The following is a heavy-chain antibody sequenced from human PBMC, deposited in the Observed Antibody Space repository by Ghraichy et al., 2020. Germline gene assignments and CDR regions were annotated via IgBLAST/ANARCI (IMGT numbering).Heavy chain of an antibody. CDR2: ISYDGSNK. CDR3: ARARGYSYGRNDYFDY. V-gene: IGHV3-30-3*01. D-gene: IGHD5-18*01. J-gene: IGHJ4*02. Sequence: GGSLRLSCAASGFTFSSYAMHWVRQAPGKGLEWVAVISYDGSNKYYADSVKGRFTISRDNSKNTLYLQMNSLRAEDTAVYYCARARGYSYGRNDYFDYWGQGTLVTVSS. CDR1: GFTFSSYA.